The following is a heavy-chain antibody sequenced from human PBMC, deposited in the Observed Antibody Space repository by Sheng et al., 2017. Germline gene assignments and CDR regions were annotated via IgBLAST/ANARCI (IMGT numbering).Heavy chain of an antibody. CDR3: ARQTGGSYSSGWYV. V-gene: IGHV3-30*04. D-gene: IGHD6-19*01. J-gene: IGHJ4*02. CDR2: ISYDGSNK. CDR1: GFTFSSYA. Sequence: QVQLVESGGGVVQPGRSLRLSCAASGFTFSSYAMHWVRQAPGKGLEWVAVISYDGSNKYYADSVKGRFTISRDNSKNTLYLQMNSLRAEDTAVYYCARQTGGSYSSGWYVWGQGTLVTVSS.